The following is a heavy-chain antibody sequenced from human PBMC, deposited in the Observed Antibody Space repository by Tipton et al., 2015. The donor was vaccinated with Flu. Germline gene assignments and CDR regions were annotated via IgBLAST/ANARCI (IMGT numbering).Heavy chain of an antibody. V-gene: IGHV4-38-2*02. CDR1: GDSIGSDYY. CDR3: ARGIAAAATGWLDP. D-gene: IGHD6-13*01. Sequence: TLSLTCSVSGDSIGSDYYWGWIRQPPGKGLEWLGNIHRSGNTYYNSSLKSRVTISLDKSKNQFSLRLVSMTATDTAVYYCARGIAAAATGWLDPWGQGTLVTVSS. CDR2: IHRSGNT. J-gene: IGHJ5*02.